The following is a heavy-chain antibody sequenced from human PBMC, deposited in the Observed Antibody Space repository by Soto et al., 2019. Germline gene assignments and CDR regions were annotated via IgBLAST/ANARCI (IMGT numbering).Heavy chain of an antibody. Sequence: GGSLRLSCAASGFTVSSNYMSWVRQAPGKGLEWVSVIYSGGSTYYADSVKGRFTISRDNSKNTLYLQMNSLRAEDTAVYYCARDHGWNDGGGFDYFDYWGQGTLVTVSS. CDR1: GFTVSSNY. D-gene: IGHD1-1*01. V-gene: IGHV3-66*01. CDR2: IYSGGST. J-gene: IGHJ4*02. CDR3: ARDHGWNDGGGFDYFDY.